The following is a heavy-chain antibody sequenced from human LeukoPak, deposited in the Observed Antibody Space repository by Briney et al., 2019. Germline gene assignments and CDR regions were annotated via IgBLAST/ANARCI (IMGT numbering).Heavy chain of an antibody. CDR3: ARSTYYYDSSGPDY. J-gene: IGHJ4*02. CDR1: GYTFTSYA. V-gene: IGHV1-3*01. Sequence: ASVKVSCKASGYTFTSYAMHWVRQAPGQRLEWMGWINAGNGNTKYSQKLQGRVTITRDTSASTAYMELSSLRSEDTAVYYCARSTYYYDSSGPDYWGQGTLVTVSS. D-gene: IGHD3-22*01. CDR2: INAGNGNT.